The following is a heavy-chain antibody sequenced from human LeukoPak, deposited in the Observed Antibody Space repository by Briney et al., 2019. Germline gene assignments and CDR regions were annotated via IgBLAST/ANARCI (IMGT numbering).Heavy chain of an antibody. CDR3: ARVSTSGYRDRLDP. J-gene: IGHJ5*02. CDR2: IDPNSGGT. D-gene: IGHD3-9*01. Sequence: ASVKVSCKASGYTFTAHYIHWVRQAPGQGLEWMGWIDPNSGGTTYAQIFQGRVTMTRDTSISTAYMELSRLRFDDTAVYYCARVSTSGYRDRLDPWGQGTLVTVSS. CDR1: GYTFTAHY. V-gene: IGHV1-2*02.